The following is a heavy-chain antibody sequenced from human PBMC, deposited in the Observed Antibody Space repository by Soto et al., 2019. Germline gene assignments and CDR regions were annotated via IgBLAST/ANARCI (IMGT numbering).Heavy chain of an antibody. Sequence: SLRLSCAASGFTFSDYYMSWIRQAPGKGLEWVSHISSSSSYINYADSVKGRFTISRDNAKNSLYLQMNSLRVEDTAIYYCAGIVRATDAFDIWGQGTMVTVSS. CDR3: AGIVRATDAFDI. D-gene: IGHD1-26*01. V-gene: IGHV3-11*06. CDR2: ISSSSSYI. J-gene: IGHJ3*02. CDR1: GFTFSDYY.